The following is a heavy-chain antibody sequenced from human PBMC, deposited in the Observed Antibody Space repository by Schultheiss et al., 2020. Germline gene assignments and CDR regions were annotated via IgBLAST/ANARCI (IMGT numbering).Heavy chain of an antibody. V-gene: IGHV3-48*04. J-gene: IGHJ6*02. Sequence: GGSLRLSCAASGFTFSSYAMSWVRQAPGKGLEWVSYISSSSSTIYYADSVKGRFTISRDNAKNSLYLQMNSLRAEDTAVYYCASLDGPPVDYGLDVWGQGTTVTVSS. CDR1: GFTFSSYA. CDR3: ASLDGPPVDYGLDV. CDR2: ISSSSSTI.